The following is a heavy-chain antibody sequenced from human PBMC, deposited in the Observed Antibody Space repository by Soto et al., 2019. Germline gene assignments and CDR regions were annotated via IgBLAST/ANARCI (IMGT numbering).Heavy chain of an antibody. CDR1: GGTFSSYA. CDR3: AREVVGATTCYY. CDR2: IIPIFGTT. D-gene: IGHD1-26*01. V-gene: IGHV1-69*06. Sequence: SVKVSCKASGGTFSSYAISWVRQAPGQGLEWMGGIIPIFGTTNYAQKFQGRVTITADKSTSTAYMGLSSLRSEDTAVYYCAREVVGATTCYYWGQGALVTVSS. J-gene: IGHJ4*02.